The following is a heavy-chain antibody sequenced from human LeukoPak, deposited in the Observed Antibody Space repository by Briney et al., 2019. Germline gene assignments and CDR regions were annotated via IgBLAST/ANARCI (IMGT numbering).Heavy chain of an antibody. V-gene: IGHV3-33*01. CDR2: IWYDGSNK. CDR3: ARGRGYCSGGSCLSYYYYYGMDV. J-gene: IGHJ6*02. D-gene: IGHD2-15*01. CDR1: GFTFSSYG. Sequence: PGGSLRLSCAASGFTFSSYGMHWVRQAPGKGLKWVAVIWYDGSNKYYADSVKGRFTISRDNSKNTLYLQMNSLRAEDTAVYYCARGRGYCSGGSCLSYYYYYGMDVWGQGTTVTVSS.